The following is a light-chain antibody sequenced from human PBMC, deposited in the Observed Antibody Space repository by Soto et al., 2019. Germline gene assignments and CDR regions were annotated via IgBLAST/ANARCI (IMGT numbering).Light chain of an antibody. J-gene: IGKJ5*01. Sequence: EIVMTQSPATLSVSPGERATLSYRASQIVNSNLAGYQQKPGQAPRLLIYGASTKATGIPARFSGSRSGTEFTLTISSLQSEDFAVYYCQQYSNWPPTFGQGTRLEIK. CDR2: GAS. CDR3: QQYSNWPPT. V-gene: IGKV3-15*01. CDR1: QIVNSN.